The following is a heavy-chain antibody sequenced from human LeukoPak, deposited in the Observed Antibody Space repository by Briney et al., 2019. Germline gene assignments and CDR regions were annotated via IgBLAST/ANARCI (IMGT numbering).Heavy chain of an antibody. D-gene: IGHD4-17*01. Sequence: SETLSLTCAVNGGSFSGYTWSWIRQPPGMGLEWIGEITRSGSTNYNPSLKSRVTISGDTSKDQFSLKLSSVTAADTAVYYCAGSGGDTDFDYWGQGTLVTVSS. CDR1: GGSFSGYT. CDR2: ITRSGST. CDR3: AGSGGDTDFDY. V-gene: IGHV4-34*01. J-gene: IGHJ4*02.